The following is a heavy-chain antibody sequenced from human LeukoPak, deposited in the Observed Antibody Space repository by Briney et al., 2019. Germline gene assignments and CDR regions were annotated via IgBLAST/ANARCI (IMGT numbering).Heavy chain of an antibody. CDR1: GFTFSSYW. CDR3: ARGSPAYTNYYYYYYMDV. CDR2: IKQDGSEK. V-gene: IGHV3-7*01. Sequence: PGGSLRLSCAASGFTFSSYWMSWVRQAPGKGLEWVANIKQDGSEKYYVDSVKGRFTISRDNAKNSLYLQMSSLRAEDTAVYYCARGSPAYTNYYYYYYMDVWGKGTTVTVSS. J-gene: IGHJ6*03. D-gene: IGHD2-2*02.